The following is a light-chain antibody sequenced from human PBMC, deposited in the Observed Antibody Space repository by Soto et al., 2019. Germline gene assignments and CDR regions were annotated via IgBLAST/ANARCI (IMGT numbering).Light chain of an antibody. J-gene: IGLJ1*01. CDR2: SNY. Sequence: QSVLTQPPSASGTPGQRVTISCSGSSSNIGSKTVNWYQQLPGTAPKLLIYSNYQRPSGVPDRFSGSKSGTSASLAISGLQSEYEADYHCSAWDASLNGYVFGTGTKVTVL. V-gene: IGLV1-44*01. CDR3: SAWDASLNGYV. CDR1: SSNIGSKT.